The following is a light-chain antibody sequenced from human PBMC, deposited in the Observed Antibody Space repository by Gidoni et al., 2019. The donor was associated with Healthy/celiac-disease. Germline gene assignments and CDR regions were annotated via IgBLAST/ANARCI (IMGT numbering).Light chain of an antibody. V-gene: IGKV1-8*01. CDR1: QGISSY. J-gene: IGKJ4*01. Sequence: AIRMTQSPSSFSASTGDRVTITCRASQGISSYLAWYQQKPGKAPKLLIYAASTLQSGVPSRFRGSGSGTDFNLTISCLQSEDFATYYCKQYYSYPLTFGGGTKVEIK. CDR3: KQYYSYPLT. CDR2: AAS.